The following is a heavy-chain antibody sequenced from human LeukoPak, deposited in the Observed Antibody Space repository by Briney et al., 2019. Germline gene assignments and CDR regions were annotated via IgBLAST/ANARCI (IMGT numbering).Heavy chain of an antibody. J-gene: IGHJ5*02. CDR1: GGSISSYY. D-gene: IGHD1-26*01. CDR3: ARGSGAYSGSYYAWFDP. V-gene: IGHV4-59*08. Sequence: SETLSLTCTVSGGSISSYYWSWIRQPPGKGLEWIGYIYYSGSTNYNPSLKSRVTISVDTSKNQFSLKLSSVTAADTAVYYCARGSGAYSGSYYAWFDPWGQGTLVTVSS. CDR2: IYYSGST.